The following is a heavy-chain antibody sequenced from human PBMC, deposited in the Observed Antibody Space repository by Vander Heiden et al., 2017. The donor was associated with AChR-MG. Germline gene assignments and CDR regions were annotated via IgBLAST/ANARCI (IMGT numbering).Heavy chain of an antibody. D-gene: IGHD4-17*01. CDR1: GFTFSSYG. Sequence: QVQLVESGGGVVQPGRSLRLSCAASGFTFSSYGMHWVRQAPGKGLEWVAVISYDGSNKYYADSVKGRFTISRDNSKNTLYLQMNSLRAEDTAVYYCAKGEGRRLTTFDYWGQGTLVTVSS. V-gene: IGHV3-30*18. CDR3: AKGEGRRLTTFDY. J-gene: IGHJ4*02. CDR2: ISYDGSNK.